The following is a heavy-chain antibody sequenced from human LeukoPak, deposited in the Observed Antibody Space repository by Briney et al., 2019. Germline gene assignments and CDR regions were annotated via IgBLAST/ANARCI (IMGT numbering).Heavy chain of an antibody. D-gene: IGHD2-2*01. CDR3: ARGYQLPSYYYYYMDV. Sequence: SVKVSCKASGGTFSSYTISWVRQAPGQGLEWMGRIIPIPGTANYAQKFQGRVTITADKSTSTAYMELSSLRSEDTAVYYCARGYQLPSYYYYYMDVWGKGTTVTVSS. V-gene: IGHV1-69*08. CDR2: IIPIPGTA. CDR1: GGTFSSYT. J-gene: IGHJ6*03.